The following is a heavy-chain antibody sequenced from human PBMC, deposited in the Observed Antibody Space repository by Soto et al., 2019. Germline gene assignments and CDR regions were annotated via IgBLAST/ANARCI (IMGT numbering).Heavy chain of an antibody. CDR2: IKQDGSEK. Sequence: EVQLVESGGGLFQPGGSLRLSCAASGFTFSSYWMSWVRQAPGKGLEWVANIKQDGSEKYYVDSVKGRFTISRDNAKNSLYLQMNSLRAEDTAVYYCAREGTLTADYYYGMDVWGQGTTVTVSS. V-gene: IGHV3-7*01. J-gene: IGHJ6*02. D-gene: IGHD3-16*01. CDR1: GFTFSSYW. CDR3: AREGTLTADYYYGMDV.